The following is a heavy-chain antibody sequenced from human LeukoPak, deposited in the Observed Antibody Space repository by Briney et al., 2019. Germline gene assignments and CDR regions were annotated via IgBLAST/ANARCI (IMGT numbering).Heavy chain of an antibody. CDR1: GFTFSSYA. J-gene: IGHJ6*02. V-gene: IGHV3-23*01. CDR3: AKLLGYCSGGTCYSHPTYYYYGMDV. D-gene: IGHD2-15*01. CDR2: ISGGGDST. Sequence: GGSLRLSCAASGFTFSSYAMSWVRQAPGKGLEWVSAISGGGDSTYYADSVKGRFTISSDTSKNTLFLQMNSLRAEDTAIYYCAKLLGYCSGGTCYSHPTYYYYGMDVWGQGTTVTVSS.